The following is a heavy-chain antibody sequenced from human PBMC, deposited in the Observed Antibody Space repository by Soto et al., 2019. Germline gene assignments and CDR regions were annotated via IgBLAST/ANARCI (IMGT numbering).Heavy chain of an antibody. J-gene: IGHJ6*02. V-gene: IGHV1-69*13. CDR3: ATRVVVVQAAINYYYYGMDV. Sequence: GASVKVSCKASGGTFSSYAFSWVRQAPGQGLEWMGGITPMFSKADSAQKFQDRVTINADESTSTAYMELNSLRSEDTAVYYCATRVVVVQAAINYYYYGMDVWGQGTTVTVSS. D-gene: IGHD2-2*02. CDR2: ITPMFSKA. CDR1: GGTFSSYA.